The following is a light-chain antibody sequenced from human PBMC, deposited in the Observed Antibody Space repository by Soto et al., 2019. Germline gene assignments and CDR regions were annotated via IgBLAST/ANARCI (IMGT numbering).Light chain of an antibody. V-gene: IGKV3-11*01. Sequence: EVVLTQSPATLSLSPGERATLSCRASQSVNRFLGWYQQKPGQAPRLLIYDSSNRATGVPDRFSGSGSGTECSLTIASLEPEDFVFYYCQQHSHWPRTFGQGTKLEI. CDR2: DSS. J-gene: IGKJ2*01. CDR1: QSVNRF. CDR3: QQHSHWPRT.